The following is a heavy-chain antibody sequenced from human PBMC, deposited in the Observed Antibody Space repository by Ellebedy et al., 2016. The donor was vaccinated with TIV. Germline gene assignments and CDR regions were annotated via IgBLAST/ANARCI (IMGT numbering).Heavy chain of an antibody. V-gene: IGHV4-59*01. CDR3: ARAVSYYYDSSGFDFDY. D-gene: IGHD3-22*01. J-gene: IGHJ4*02. Sequence: SETLSLTCTVSGGSISSYYWSWIRQPPGKVLEWIGYIYYSGSTNYNPSLKSRVTISVDTSTNQFSLKLSSVTAADTAVYYCARAVSYYYDSSGFDFDYWGQGTLVTVSS. CDR1: GGSISSYY. CDR2: IYYSGST.